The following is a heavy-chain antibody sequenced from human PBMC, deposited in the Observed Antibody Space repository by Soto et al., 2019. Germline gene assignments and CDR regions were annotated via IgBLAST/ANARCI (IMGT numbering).Heavy chain of an antibody. CDR2: INHSGST. D-gene: IGHD6-19*01. V-gene: IGHV4-34*01. J-gene: IGHJ6*02. Sequence: SETLSLTCAVYGGSFSGYYWSWIRQPPGKGLEWIGEINHSGSTNYNPSLKSRVTISVDTSKNQFSLKLSSVTAADTAVYYCAIGYSSGWYDFSPYYYYGMDVWGQGTMVTVSS. CDR3: AIGYSSGWYDFSPYYYYGMDV. CDR1: GGSFSGYY.